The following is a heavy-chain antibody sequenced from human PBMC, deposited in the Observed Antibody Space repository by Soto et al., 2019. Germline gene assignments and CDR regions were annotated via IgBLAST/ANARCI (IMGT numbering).Heavy chain of an antibody. Sequence: QVQLVQSGAEVTKPGSSVKVSCKASGGTFSSYAISWVRQAPGQGLEWMGGIIPIFGTANYAQKFQGRVTTSAVESTSTAYMELRSLRSEDTDVYYCASCATVVTPLLWGQGTLVTVSS. CDR3: ASCATVVTPLL. J-gene: IGHJ4*02. CDR1: GGTFSSYA. V-gene: IGHV1-69*12. D-gene: IGHD4-17*01. CDR2: IIPIFGTA.